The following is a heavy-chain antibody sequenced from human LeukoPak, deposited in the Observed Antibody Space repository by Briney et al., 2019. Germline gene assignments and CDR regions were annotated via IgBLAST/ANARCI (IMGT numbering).Heavy chain of an antibody. Sequence: SETLSLTCAVYGGSFRGYYWSWIRQPPGKGLEWIGQINHSGSTYYNPSLKSRVTISVDTSKNQFSLKLSSVTAADTAVYYCARVRGSYYQYYYYYMDVWGKGTTVTVSS. D-gene: IGHD1-26*01. J-gene: IGHJ6*03. CDR2: INHSGST. CDR3: ARVRGSYYQYYYYYMDV. CDR1: GGSFRGYY. V-gene: IGHV4-34*01.